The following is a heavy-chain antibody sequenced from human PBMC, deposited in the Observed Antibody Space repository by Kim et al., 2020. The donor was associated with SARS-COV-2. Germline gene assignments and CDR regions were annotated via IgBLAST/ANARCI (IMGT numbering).Heavy chain of an antibody. Sequence: GGSLRLSCAASGFTFSSYGMHWVRQAPGKGLEWVAVIWYDGSNKYYADSVKARFTISRDNSKNTLYLQMNSLRAEDTAVYYCASGPYSSGYFDYWGQGTLVTVSS. CDR2: IWYDGSNK. CDR1: GFTFSSYG. CDR3: ASGPYSSGYFDY. V-gene: IGHV3-33*01. J-gene: IGHJ4*02. D-gene: IGHD6-19*01.